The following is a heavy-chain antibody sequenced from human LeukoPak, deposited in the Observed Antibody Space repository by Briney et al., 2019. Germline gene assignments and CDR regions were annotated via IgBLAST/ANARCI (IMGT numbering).Heavy chain of an antibody. CDR1: GFTFDDYA. CDR3: AKDIAAAGISYYFDY. J-gene: IGHJ4*02. V-gene: IGHV3-9*01. Sequence: PGGSLRLSCAASGFTFDDYAMHWVRQAPGKGLEWVSGISWNSGSIGYADSVKGRFTISRDNAKNSLYLQMNSLRAEDTALYYCAKDIAAAGISYYFDYWGQGTLVTVSS. CDR2: ISWNSGSI. D-gene: IGHD6-13*01.